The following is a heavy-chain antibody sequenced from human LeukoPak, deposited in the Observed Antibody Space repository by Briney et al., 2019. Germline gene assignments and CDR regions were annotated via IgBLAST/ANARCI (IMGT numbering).Heavy chain of an antibody. Sequence: GGSLRLSCAASGLIFSNCWMTWVRQAPGKGLEWVGRIKSEVDGATRDYAAPGRGRFTLSREDSRNTLYLQMNSLKTEDTAFYYCTTDIPFTSGGAIAYWGQGTLVTVSS. J-gene: IGHJ4*02. CDR2: IKSEVDGATR. CDR1: GLIFSNCW. D-gene: IGHD3-16*02. CDR3: TTDIPFTSGGAIAY. V-gene: IGHV3-15*01.